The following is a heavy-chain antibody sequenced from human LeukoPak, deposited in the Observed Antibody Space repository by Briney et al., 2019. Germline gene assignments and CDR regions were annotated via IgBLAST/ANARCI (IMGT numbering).Heavy chain of an antibody. CDR2: IYFSGST. D-gene: IGHD6-19*01. CDR3: ARGLGAVAGRIYDGFDM. CDR1: GGSISSYY. J-gene: IGHJ3*02. Sequence: SETLSLTCTVSGGSISSYYWSWIRQPPGKGLEWIGYIYFSGSTNYNPSLKSRVTISIDTPNNQFSLKLSSVSAADTGVYYCARGLGAVAGRIYDGFDMWGQGTMVTVSS. V-gene: IGHV4-59*01.